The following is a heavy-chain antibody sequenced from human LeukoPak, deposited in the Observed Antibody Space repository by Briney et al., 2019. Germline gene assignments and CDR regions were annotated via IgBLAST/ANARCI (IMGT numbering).Heavy chain of an antibody. CDR2: IKSKTDGETT. CDR3: TTAPSGYAYMNGWRLDY. D-gene: IGHD5-18*01. V-gene: IGHV3-15*01. Sequence: GGSLRLSCAASGFTFNYAWMSWVRQAPGKGLEWVGRIKSKTDGETTDYAAPVKGGFTISRDDSKNTLYLQMNSLKTEDTALYYCTTAPSGYAYMNGWRLDYWGQGALVTVSS. J-gene: IGHJ4*02. CDR1: GFTFNYAW.